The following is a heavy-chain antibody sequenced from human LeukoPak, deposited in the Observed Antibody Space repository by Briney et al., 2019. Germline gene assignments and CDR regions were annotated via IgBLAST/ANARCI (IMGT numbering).Heavy chain of an antibody. D-gene: IGHD5-18*01. V-gene: IGHV3-23*01. CDR2: ISGSDDST. CDR1: GFTFSIYA. CDR3: AKDSDTSMVYYYYGMDV. Sequence: GGSLRLSCAASGFTFSIYAMSWVRQAPGKGLEWVSVISGSDDSTYYADSVKGRFTISRDNSKNTLYLQMNSLRAEDTAVYYCAKDSDTSMVYYYYGMDVWGQGTTVTVSS. J-gene: IGHJ6*02.